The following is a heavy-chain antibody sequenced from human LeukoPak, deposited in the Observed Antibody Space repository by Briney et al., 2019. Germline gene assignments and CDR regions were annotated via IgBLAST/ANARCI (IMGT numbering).Heavy chain of an antibody. D-gene: IGHD3-22*01. CDR2: IHYSGST. Sequence: SQTLSLTCTVSGGSISSGDYYWSWIRQPPGKGLEWIGYIHYSGSTYYNPSLKSRVTISVDTSKNQFSLKLSSVTAADTAVYYCARVRGNYYDSSGTEFDYWGQGTLVTVSS. CDR3: ARVRGNYYDSSGTEFDY. V-gene: IGHV4-30-4*01. J-gene: IGHJ4*02. CDR1: GGSISSGDYY.